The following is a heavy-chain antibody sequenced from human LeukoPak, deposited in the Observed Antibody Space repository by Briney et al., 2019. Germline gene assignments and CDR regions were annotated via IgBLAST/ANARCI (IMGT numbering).Heavy chain of an antibody. Sequence: SVTVSFKASGGTFSSYAISWVRQAPGQGLEWMGRIIPILGIANYAQKFQGRVTITADKSTSTAYMELSSLRSEDTAVYYCARDQPAATPDHYFDYWGQGTLVTVSS. J-gene: IGHJ4*02. CDR2: IIPILGIA. V-gene: IGHV1-69*04. CDR1: GGTFSSYA. CDR3: ARDQPAATPDHYFDY. D-gene: IGHD6-25*01.